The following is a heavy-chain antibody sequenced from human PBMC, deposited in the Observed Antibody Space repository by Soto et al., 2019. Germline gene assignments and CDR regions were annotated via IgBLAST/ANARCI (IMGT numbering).Heavy chain of an antibody. Sequence: SETLSLTCTLSGGAINDHYWSFIRQPPGKGLEWIGYIYYNGNTNYNPSLESRVTISVDRSRNQFSLRLTSLTTADTAVYYCARVRTGYFDYWGRGALVTVSS. CDR1: GGAINDHY. D-gene: IGHD3-9*01. CDR2: IYYNGNT. J-gene: IGHJ4*02. V-gene: IGHV4-59*11. CDR3: ARVRTGYFDY.